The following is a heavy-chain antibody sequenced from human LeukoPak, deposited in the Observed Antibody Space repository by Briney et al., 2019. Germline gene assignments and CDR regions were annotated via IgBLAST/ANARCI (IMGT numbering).Heavy chain of an antibody. V-gene: IGHV1-46*01. Sequence: ASVKVSCKASGYAFTNYYMHWVRQAPGQGLEWMGLINPSGSRTKYAQKLQGRITLTRDTSTSTVYMELSSLRSEDTAVYYCARGSVQLCPRYWGQGTLVTVSS. CDR1: GYAFTNYY. CDR3: ARGSVQLCPRY. J-gene: IGHJ4*02. CDR2: INPSGSRT. D-gene: IGHD5-18*01.